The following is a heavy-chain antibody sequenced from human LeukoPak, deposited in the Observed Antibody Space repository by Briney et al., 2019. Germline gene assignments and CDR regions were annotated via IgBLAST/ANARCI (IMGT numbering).Heavy chain of an antibody. V-gene: IGHV4-34*01. CDR1: GGSFSGYY. CDR2: INHSGST. J-gene: IGHJ2*01. CDR3: ARALGVAVYLYFDL. D-gene: IGHD6-19*01. Sequence: PSETLSLTCAVYGGSFSGYYWSWIRQPPGKGLEWIGEINHSGSTNYSPSLKSRVTISVDTSKNQFSMKLSSVTAADTAVYYCARALGVAVYLYFDLWGRGTLVTVSS.